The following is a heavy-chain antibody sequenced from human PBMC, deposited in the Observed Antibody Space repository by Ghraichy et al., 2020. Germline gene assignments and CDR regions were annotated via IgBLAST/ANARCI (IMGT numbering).Heavy chain of an antibody. Sequence: GGSLRLSCAASGFTVATTNVSWVRQAPGKGLEWVSVIYSGRRTSHAASVKGRFTISRDSSRNTLSLEMNSLRIEETAVYYCARLGEIVRDSYYAMDVWGPGTTVTVSS. D-gene: IGHD3-16*01. V-gene: IGHV3-66*04. CDR3: ARLGEIVRDSYYAMDV. J-gene: IGHJ6*02. CDR1: GFTVATTN. CDR2: IYSGRRT.